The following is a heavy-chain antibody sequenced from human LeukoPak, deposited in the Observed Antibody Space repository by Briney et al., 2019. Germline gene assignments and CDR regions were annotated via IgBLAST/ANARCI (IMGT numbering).Heavy chain of an antibody. CDR3: ARPISEVGATRGRADY. V-gene: IGHV3-21*01. Sequence: PGGSLRLSCAASGFTFSSYSMNWVRQAPGKGLEWVSSISSSSSYIYYADSVKGRFTISRDNAKNSLYLQMNSLRAEDTAVYYCARPISEVGATRGRADYWGQGTLVTVSS. J-gene: IGHJ4*02. CDR2: ISSSSSYI. CDR1: GFTFSSYS. D-gene: IGHD1-26*01.